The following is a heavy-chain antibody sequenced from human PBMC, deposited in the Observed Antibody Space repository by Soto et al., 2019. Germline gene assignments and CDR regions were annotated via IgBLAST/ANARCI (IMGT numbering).Heavy chain of an antibody. CDR1: EFPFSNDA. V-gene: IGHV3-53*04. CDR2: IYSDGST. J-gene: IGHJ6*02. D-gene: IGHD3-22*01. CDR3: ARDPYYDSSGYLASNGMDV. Sequence: GGSMRLSCAASEFPFSNDAVSWVRQAPGKGLEWVSVIYSDGSTYYADSVKGRFTISRHNSKNTLYLQMNSLRAEDTAVYYCARDPYYDSSGYLASNGMDVWGQGTTVTVSS.